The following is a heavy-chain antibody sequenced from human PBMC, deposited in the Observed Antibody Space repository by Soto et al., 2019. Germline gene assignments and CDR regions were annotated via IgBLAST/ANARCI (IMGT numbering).Heavy chain of an antibody. V-gene: IGHV1-2*04. Sequence: ASVKVSCKASGYTFTGYYMHWVRQAPGQGLEWMGWINPNSGGTNYAQKFQGWVTMTRDTSISTAYMELSRLRSDDTAVYYCARGSRSGYEENYYYQGMAFWGQGTTVPVSS. J-gene: IGHJ6*02. CDR1: GYTFTGYY. CDR2: INPNSGGT. D-gene: IGHD6-13*01. CDR3: ARGSRSGYEENYYYQGMAF.